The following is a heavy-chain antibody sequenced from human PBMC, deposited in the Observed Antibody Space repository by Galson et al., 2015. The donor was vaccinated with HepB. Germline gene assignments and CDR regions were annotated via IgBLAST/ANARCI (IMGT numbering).Heavy chain of an antibody. CDR1: GGTFSSYA. V-gene: IGHV1-69*13. CDR3: ATQSDGYYGGNSGDAFDI. D-gene: IGHD4-23*01. Sequence: SVKVSCKASGGTFSSYAISWVRQAPGQGLEWMGGIIPIFGTANYAQKFQGRVTITADESTSTAYMELSSLRSEDTAVYYCATQSDGYYGGNSGDAFDIWGQGTMVTVSS. J-gene: IGHJ3*02. CDR2: IIPIFGTA.